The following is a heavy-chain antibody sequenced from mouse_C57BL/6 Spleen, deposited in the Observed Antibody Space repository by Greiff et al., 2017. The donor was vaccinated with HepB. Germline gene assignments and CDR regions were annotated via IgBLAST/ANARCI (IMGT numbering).Heavy chain of an antibody. J-gene: IGHJ2*01. CDR2: IYPGDGDT. Sequence: QVQLQQSGAELVKPGASVKISGKASGYAFSSYWMNWVKQRPGKGLEWIGQIYPGDGDTNYNGKFKGKATLTADKSSSTAYMQLSSLTSEDSAVYFCARSYYGSSYDYFDYWGQGTTLTVSS. D-gene: IGHD1-1*01. V-gene: IGHV1-80*01. CDR3: ARSYYGSSYDYFDY. CDR1: GYAFSSYW.